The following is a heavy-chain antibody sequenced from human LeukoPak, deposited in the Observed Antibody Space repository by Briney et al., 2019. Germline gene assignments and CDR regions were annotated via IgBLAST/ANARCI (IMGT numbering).Heavy chain of an antibody. J-gene: IGHJ4*02. CDR3: ARVFGAYDSIDC. Sequence: PGGSLRLSCAASGFTFSSYAMSWVRQAPGKGLEWVANIKQDGSERHYADSVKGRFTISRDNAQNSLYLQMNSLRAEETAVYYCARVFGAYDSIDCWGQGTLVTVS. CDR1: GFTFSSYA. D-gene: IGHD5-12*01. CDR2: IKQDGSER. V-gene: IGHV3-7*01.